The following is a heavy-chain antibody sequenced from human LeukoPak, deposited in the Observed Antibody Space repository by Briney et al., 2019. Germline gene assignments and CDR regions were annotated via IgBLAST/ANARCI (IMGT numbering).Heavy chain of an antibody. J-gene: IGHJ4*02. CDR3: ARTYNPDY. CDR1: GFTFSSTG. Sequence: PGGSLRLSRTASGFTFSSTGMHWVRQAPGKGLEWVSYIRYDGNNKYYGDSVKGRLTVSRDNSENTLYLQMNSLRVEDTAVYYCARTYNPDYWGQGTLVTVSS. D-gene: IGHD1-14*01. CDR2: IRYDGNNK. V-gene: IGHV3-30*02.